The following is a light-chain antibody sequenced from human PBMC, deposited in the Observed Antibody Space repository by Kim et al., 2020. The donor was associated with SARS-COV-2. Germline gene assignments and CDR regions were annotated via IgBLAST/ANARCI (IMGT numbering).Light chain of an antibody. CDR2: QDT. CDR1: KLGDKY. CDR3: QAWDSSTKV. V-gene: IGLV3-1*01. J-gene: IGLJ1*01. Sequence: SYELTQPPSVSVSPGQTASITCSGDKLGDKYACWYQQKPGQPPVLVIYQDTKRPSGIPERFSGSHSGNTATLTIRGTQAMDEADYYCQAWDSSTKVFGTG.